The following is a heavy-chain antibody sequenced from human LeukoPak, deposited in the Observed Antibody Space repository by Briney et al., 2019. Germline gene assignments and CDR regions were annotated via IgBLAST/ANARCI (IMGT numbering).Heavy chain of an antibody. Sequence: KASETLSLTCAVYGGSFSGYYWSWIRQPPGKGLEWIGEINHSGSTNYNPSLKSRVTISVDTSKNQFSLKLSSVTAADTAVYYCARGRGSDYYDSSGYYSRVFDCWGQGTLVTVSS. D-gene: IGHD3-22*01. J-gene: IGHJ4*02. CDR1: GGSFSGYY. CDR3: ARGRGSDYYDSSGYYSRVFDC. CDR2: INHSGST. V-gene: IGHV4-34*01.